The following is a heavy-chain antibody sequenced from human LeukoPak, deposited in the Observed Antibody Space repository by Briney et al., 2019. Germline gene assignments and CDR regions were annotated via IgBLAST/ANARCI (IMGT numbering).Heavy chain of an antibody. CDR3: ARGRLGRYYDSSGYYPHY. CDR1: GYSISSGYY. J-gene: IGHJ4*02. D-gene: IGHD3-22*01. Sequence: PSETLSLTCAVSGYSISSGYYWGWIRQPPGKGLEWIGSIYHSGSTYYNPSLKSRVTISVDTSKNQFSLKLSSVTAADTAVYSCARGRLGRYYDSSGYYPHYWGKGTLVTVSS. V-gene: IGHV4-38-2*01. CDR2: IYHSGST.